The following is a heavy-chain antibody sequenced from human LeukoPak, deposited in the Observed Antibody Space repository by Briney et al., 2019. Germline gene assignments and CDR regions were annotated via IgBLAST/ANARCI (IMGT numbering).Heavy chain of an antibody. V-gene: IGHV1-69*05. J-gene: IGHJ6*03. CDR2: IIPIFGTA. CDR1: GGTFSSYA. CDR3: ARGRVYSVVVPAATTASYYYYYMDV. Sequence: ASVKVSCKASGGTFSSYAISWVRQAPGQGLEWMGGIIPIFGTANYAQKFQGRVTITTDESTSTAYMELSSLRSEDTAVYYCARGRVYSVVVPAATTASYYYYYMDVWGKGTTVTVSS. D-gene: IGHD2-2*01.